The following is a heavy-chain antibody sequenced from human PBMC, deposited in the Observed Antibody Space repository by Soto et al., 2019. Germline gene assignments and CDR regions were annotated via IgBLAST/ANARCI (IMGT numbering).Heavy chain of an antibody. CDR1: GGSISSSCYY. CDR3: ARRTIRLYVGYFYHVDR. J-gene: IGHJ6*02. CDR2: IYYSGHT. Sequence: QLQLQQSGPGLVKPSETLILTCTVSGGSISSSCYYWGWIRQPLGMGLDWVGSIYYSGHTYSNPSLHSRVTIPADTPAHALVLKLISVTAAHTSVYYSARRTIRLYVGYFYHVDRWGQRTTVTAS. D-gene: IGHD2-2*02. V-gene: IGHV4-39*01.